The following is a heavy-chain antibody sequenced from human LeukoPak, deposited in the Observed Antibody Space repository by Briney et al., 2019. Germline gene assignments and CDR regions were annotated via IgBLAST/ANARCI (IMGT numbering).Heavy chain of an antibody. Sequence: GASVKVSCKVSGYTLTELSMHWVRQAPGKGLEWMGGFDPEDGETIYAQKFHGRVTMTEDTSTDTAYMELSSLRSEDTAVYYCATSTKEQWLVRFAFDYWGQGTLVTVSS. J-gene: IGHJ4*02. CDR2: FDPEDGET. D-gene: IGHD6-19*01. V-gene: IGHV1-24*01. CDR1: GYTLTELS. CDR3: ATSTKEQWLVRFAFDY.